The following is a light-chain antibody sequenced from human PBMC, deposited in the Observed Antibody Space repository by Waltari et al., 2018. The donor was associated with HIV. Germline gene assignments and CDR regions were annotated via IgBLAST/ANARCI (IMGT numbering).Light chain of an antibody. CDR2: SNN. CDR1: RSNIGSNT. J-gene: IGLJ2*01. V-gene: IGLV1-44*01. Sequence: QSVLTQPPSASGTPGQRVTISCSGSRSNIGSNTVNCYQQLPGTAPKLLIYSNNQRPSGVPDRFSGSKSGTSASLAISGLQSEDEADYYCAAWDDSLNGVVFGGGTKLTVL. CDR3: AAWDDSLNGVV.